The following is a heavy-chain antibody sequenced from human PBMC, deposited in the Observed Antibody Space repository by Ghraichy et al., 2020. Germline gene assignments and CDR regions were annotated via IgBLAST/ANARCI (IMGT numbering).Heavy chain of an antibody. D-gene: IGHD3-3*01. CDR1: GGTFSSYA. J-gene: IGHJ6*02. CDR3: AGHVRFLEWSPITYGMDV. CDR2: IIPIFGTA. V-gene: IGHV1-69*13. Sequence: SVKVSCKASGGTFSSYAISWVRQAPGQGLEWMGGIIPIFGTANYAQKFQGRVTITADESTSTAYMELSSLRSEDTAVYYCAGHVRFLEWSPITYGMDVWGQGTTVTVSS.